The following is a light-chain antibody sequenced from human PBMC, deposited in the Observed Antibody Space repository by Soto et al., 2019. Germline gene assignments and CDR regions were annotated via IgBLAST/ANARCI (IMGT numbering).Light chain of an antibody. V-gene: IGKV1-5*01. CDR2: DAS. J-gene: IGKJ1*01. Sequence: DIQMTQSPSTLSASVGDRVTITCRASQSISSWLAWYQQKPGKAPKLLIYDASSLESGVPSRFSGSGSGTEFTLTICSLQPDDFATYYCQQYNSYWGTFGQGTKVDIK. CDR1: QSISSW. CDR3: QQYNSYWGT.